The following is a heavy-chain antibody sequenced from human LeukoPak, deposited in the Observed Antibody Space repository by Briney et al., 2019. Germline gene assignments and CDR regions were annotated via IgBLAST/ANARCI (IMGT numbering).Heavy chain of an antibody. J-gene: IGHJ5*02. Sequence: SETLSLTCAVYAGSFSGYYWSWIRQPPGKGLEWIGEINHSGSTNYNPSLKSRVTISVDTSKNQFSLKLSSVTAADTAVYYCARGQPLRYFDWLSSGSWFDPWGQGTLVTVSS. D-gene: IGHD3-9*01. V-gene: IGHV4-34*01. CDR3: ARGQPLRYFDWLSSGSWFDP. CDR1: AGSFSGYY. CDR2: INHSGST.